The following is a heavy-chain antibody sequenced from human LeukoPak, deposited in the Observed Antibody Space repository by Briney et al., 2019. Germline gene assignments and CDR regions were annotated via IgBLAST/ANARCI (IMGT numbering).Heavy chain of an antibody. V-gene: IGHV7-4-1*02. CDR2: INTNTENP. J-gene: IGHJ5*02. D-gene: IGHD3-22*01. CDR3: ARERGDLKWDYYDGSGYFRSGFDP. CDR1: GYIFGNYA. Sequence: ASVKVSCKASGYIFGNYAMNWVRQAPGQGLEWMGWINTNTENPKYAQGFTGRFVFSLDTSVSTAYLQISSLKAEDTAVYYCARERGDLKWDYYDGSGYFRSGFDPWGQGTLVTVSS.